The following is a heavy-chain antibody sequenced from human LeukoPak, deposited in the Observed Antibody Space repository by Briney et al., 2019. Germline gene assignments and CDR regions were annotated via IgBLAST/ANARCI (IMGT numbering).Heavy chain of an antibody. CDR2: INPDSGGT. V-gene: IGHV1-2*02. CDR1: GYTFTGYY. J-gene: IGHJ5*02. D-gene: IGHD3-10*01. CDR3: ARVVRGIIQSKRSTWLDP. Sequence: ASVKVSCKSSGYTFTGYYIHWVRQAPGQGLEWMGWINPDSGGTNYAQKFQGRVTMTRDTSISTAYMELRSLRSDDTAVYYCARVVRGIIQSKRSTWLDPWGQGTLVTVSS.